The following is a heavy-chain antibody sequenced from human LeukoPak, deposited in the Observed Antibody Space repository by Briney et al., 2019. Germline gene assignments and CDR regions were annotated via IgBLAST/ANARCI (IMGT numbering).Heavy chain of an antibody. CDR2: IIPIFGTA. V-gene: IGHV1-69*05. CDR1: GGTFSSYA. J-gene: IGHJ6*03. Sequence: SVKVSCEASGGTFSSYAISWVRQAPGQGLEWMGRIIPIFGTANYAQKFQGRVTITTDESTSTAYMELSSLRSEDTAVYYCARDRWQQLYYYYYMDVWGKGTTVTVSS. D-gene: IGHD6-13*01. CDR3: ARDRWQQLYYYYYMDV.